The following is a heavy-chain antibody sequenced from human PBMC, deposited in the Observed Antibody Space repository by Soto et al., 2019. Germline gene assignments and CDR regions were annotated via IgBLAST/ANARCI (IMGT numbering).Heavy chain of an antibody. J-gene: IGHJ6*03. V-gene: IGHV4-34*01. CDR3: AGGRGSSGWYYYYYYMDV. D-gene: IGHD6-19*01. Sequence: SETMSVTCAVDGGSFSGYYWSWIRQTTGKGLEWIGEINHSGSTNYNPSLKSRVTISVDTSKNQFSLKLSSVTAADTAVYYCAGGRGSSGWYYYYYYMDVWGKGTTVTVSS. CDR2: INHSGST. CDR1: GGSFSGYY.